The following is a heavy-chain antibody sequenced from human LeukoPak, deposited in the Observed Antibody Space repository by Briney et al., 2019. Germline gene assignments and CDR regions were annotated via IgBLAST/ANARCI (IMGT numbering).Heavy chain of an antibody. Sequence: GGSLRLSCAASGFTFSSYWMSWVRQAPGKGLEWVANIKQDGSEKYYVDFVKGRFTISRDNSENTLYLQMNSLRAEDTAVYYCAKAKGSGSYFYYFDYWGQGTLVTVSS. CDR3: AKAKGSGSYFYYFDY. D-gene: IGHD3-10*01. CDR1: GFTFSSYW. J-gene: IGHJ4*02. CDR2: IKQDGSEK. V-gene: IGHV3-7*01.